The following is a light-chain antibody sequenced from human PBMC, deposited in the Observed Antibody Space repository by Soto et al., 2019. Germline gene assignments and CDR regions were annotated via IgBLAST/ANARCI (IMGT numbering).Light chain of an antibody. CDR3: QQLRLYPAT. V-gene: IGKV1-9*01. CDR1: QDIAIY. CDR2: AAS. J-gene: IGKJ4*01. Sequence: IQLTQPPSSLSVSVGDRFTITGRASQDIAIYLAWYQQKPGEAPKLLIYAASTSYSGVPSRFSGSGSGTDFALTITSLQAEDFATYYCQQLRLYPATFGGGTKVDIK.